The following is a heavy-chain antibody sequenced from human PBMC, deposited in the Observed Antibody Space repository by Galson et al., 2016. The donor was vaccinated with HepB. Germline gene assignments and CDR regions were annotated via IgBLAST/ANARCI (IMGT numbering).Heavy chain of an antibody. J-gene: IGHJ4*02. D-gene: IGHD1-1*01. V-gene: IGHV3-33*01. Sequence: SLRLSCAASGFTFSSYAMHWVRQAPGKGLEWVALIWYDGSNKYYADSVKGRLTISRDDSKHTLYLQMNSLRAEDKAVYYLARDGNPGGYFDYWGQGTLVTVSS. CDR2: IWYDGSNK. CDR3: ARDGNPGGYFDY. CDR1: GFTFSSYA.